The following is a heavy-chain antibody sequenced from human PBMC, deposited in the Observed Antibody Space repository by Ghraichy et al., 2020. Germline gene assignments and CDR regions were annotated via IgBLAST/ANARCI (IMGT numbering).Heavy chain of an antibody. J-gene: IGHJ3*02. D-gene: IGHD2-8*01. CDR2: ISSSGSTI. CDR1: GFTFSDYY. Sequence: GGSLRLSCAASGFTFSDYYMSWIRQAPGKGLEWVSYISSSGSTIYYADSVKGRFTISRDNAKNSLYLQMNSLRAEDTAVYYCARIRDRLSMGAFDIWGQGTMVTVSS. CDR3: ARIRDRLSMGAFDI. V-gene: IGHV3-11*01.